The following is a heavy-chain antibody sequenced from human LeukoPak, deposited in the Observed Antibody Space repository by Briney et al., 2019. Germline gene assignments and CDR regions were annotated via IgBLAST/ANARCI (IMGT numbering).Heavy chain of an antibody. CDR1: GGSFSGYY. D-gene: IGHD2-8*01. CDR2: INHSGST. V-gene: IGHV4-34*01. J-gene: IGHJ2*01. Sequence: SETLSLTCAVYGGSFSGYYWSWIRQPPGKGLEWIGEINHSGSTNYNPSLKSRVTISVDTSKNQFSLKLSSVTAADTAVYYCARRSYCTNGVCPAYWYFDLWGRGTLVTVSS. CDR3: ARRSYCTNGVCPAYWYFDL.